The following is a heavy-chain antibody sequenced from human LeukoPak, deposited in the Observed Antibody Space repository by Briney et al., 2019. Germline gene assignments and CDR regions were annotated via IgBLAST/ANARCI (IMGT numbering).Heavy chain of an antibody. CDR1: GFTFSSYW. CDR2: IKQDGSEK. D-gene: IGHD3-22*01. J-gene: IGHJ4*02. Sequence: GGSLRLSCAASGFTFSSYWMSWVRQAPGKGLEWVANIKQDGSEKYYVDSVKGRFTISRDNAKNSLYLQMNSLRAEDTAVYYCARAWYYYDSSGYFDYWGQGTLVTVSS. CDR3: ARAWYYYDSSGYFDY. V-gene: IGHV3-7*04.